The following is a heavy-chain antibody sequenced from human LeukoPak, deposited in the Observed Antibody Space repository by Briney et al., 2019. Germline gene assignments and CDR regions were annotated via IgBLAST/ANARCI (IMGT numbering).Heavy chain of an antibody. J-gene: IGHJ4*02. CDR3: ARDGDYYDSSGYYND. D-gene: IGHD3-22*01. Sequence: PGGSLRLSCTASGFTFTKYTMSWVRQAPGKGLEWVSSIYGSGGTTFYAESVRGRFTISRDDSENTLYLQMNSLRAEDTALYYCARDGDYYDSSGYYNDWGQGTLVTVSS. CDR1: GFTFTKYT. V-gene: IGHV3-23*01. CDR2: IYGSGGTT.